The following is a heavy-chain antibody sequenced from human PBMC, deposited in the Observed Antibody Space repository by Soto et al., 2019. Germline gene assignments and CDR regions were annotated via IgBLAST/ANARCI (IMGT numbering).Heavy chain of an antibody. D-gene: IGHD2-2*01. J-gene: IGHJ4*02. CDR1: GGSISSYY. V-gene: IGHV4-59*01. Sequence: QVQLQESGPGLVKPSETLSLTCTVSGGSISSYYWSWIRQPPGKGLEWIGYIYYSGSTNYNPSLKSRVTISVDPSKNQFSLKLSSVTAADTAVYYCARLQGPYCSSTSCSDYWGQGTLVTVSS. CDR3: ARLQGPYCSSTSCSDY. CDR2: IYYSGST.